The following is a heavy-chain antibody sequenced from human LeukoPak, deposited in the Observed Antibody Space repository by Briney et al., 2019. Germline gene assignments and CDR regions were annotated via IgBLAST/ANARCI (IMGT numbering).Heavy chain of an antibody. CDR1: GFTFSSYS. CDR3: ARPAYCGGDCYPHWYFDI. V-gene: IGHV3-21*01. J-gene: IGHJ3*02. CDR2: XXXSSSYI. Sequence: GGSLRLSCAASGFTFSSYSMXXXXQAPGKGLXXXXXXXXSSSYIYYADSVKGRXTISRDNAKNSLYLQMNSLRAEDTAVYYCARPAYCGGDCYPHWYFDIWGQGTMVTVSS. D-gene: IGHD2-21*02.